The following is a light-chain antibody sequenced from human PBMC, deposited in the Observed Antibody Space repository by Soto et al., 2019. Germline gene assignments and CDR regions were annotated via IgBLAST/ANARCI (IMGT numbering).Light chain of an antibody. J-gene: IGKJ4*01. V-gene: IGKV3-15*01. CDR3: QQYNNWPLT. CDR2: GAS. CDR1: QSINNN. Sequence: EIVMTQSPATLSVSPGERATLSCRASQSINNNLAWYQQKPGQGPRLLIYGASSRATGIPARFSGSGSGTGFTLTISSLQSEEFAIDYGQQYNNWPLTFGGGNMVEIK.